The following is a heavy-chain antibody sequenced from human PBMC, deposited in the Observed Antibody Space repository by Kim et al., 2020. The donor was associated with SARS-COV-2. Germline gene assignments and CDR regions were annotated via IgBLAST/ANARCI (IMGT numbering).Heavy chain of an antibody. CDR1: GFTFNAYS. V-gene: IGHV3-33*01. CDR3: ARDFTADYFDY. J-gene: IGHJ4*02. Sequence: GGYLRLSCAASGFTFNAYSMHWVRQPPGKGLEWVAVIWYDEDKKYYAESVKGRFIVSRDNSNNTLYLQVNSLKAEDTAVYYCARDFTADYFDYWGQGTLVTVSS. CDR2: IWYDEDKK. D-gene: IGHD2-21*02.